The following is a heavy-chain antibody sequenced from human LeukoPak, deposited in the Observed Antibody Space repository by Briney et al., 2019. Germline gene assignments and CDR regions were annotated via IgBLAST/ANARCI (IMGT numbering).Heavy chain of an antibody. CDR1: GGSVGSDTYS. D-gene: IGHD3-10*01. CDR3: ARVLWFGELADPFDI. CDR2: IYYSGRT. Sequence: SETLSLTCAVSGGSVGSDTYSWSWIRQPPGNGLEWIGYIYYSGRTYYNPSLKSRVTISVDTSKNQFSLKLTSVTAADTAVYYCARVLWFGELADPFDIWGQGTMVIVSS. J-gene: IGHJ3*02. V-gene: IGHV4-30-4*07.